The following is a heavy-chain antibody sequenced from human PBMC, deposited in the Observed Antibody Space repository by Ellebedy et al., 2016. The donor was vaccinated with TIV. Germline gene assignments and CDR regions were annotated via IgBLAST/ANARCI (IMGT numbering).Heavy chain of an antibody. CDR1: RGSVSSGSYY. CDR2: IYYSGST. Sequence: SETLSLXXTVSRGSVSSGSYYWSWLRQPPGKGLEWIGYIYYSGSTKYNPSLKSRVTISVDTSKKQISLKLRSVTAADTAVYYCTRALEDQREAFDIWGQGTTVTVSS. J-gene: IGHJ3*02. CDR3: TRALEDQREAFDI. D-gene: IGHD1-26*01. V-gene: IGHV4-61*01.